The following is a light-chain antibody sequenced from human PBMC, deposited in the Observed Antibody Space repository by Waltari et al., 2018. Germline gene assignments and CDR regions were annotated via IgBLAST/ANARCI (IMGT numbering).Light chain of an antibody. V-gene: IGKV3-11*01. CDR1: QSVYSY. CDR2: DAS. Sequence: EIVLTQSPATLSWSPVERATLSCRASQSVYSYLAWYQQKPGLPPRLLIYDASSRATGIPARFVGSGSGTDFTLTISRLEPEDFAVYYCQERSNWPGGSFGGGTKVEIK. CDR3: QERSNWPGGS. J-gene: IGKJ4*01.